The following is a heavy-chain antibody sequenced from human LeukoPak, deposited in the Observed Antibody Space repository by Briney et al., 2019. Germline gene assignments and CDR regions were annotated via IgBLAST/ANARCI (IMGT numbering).Heavy chain of an antibody. Sequence: KSGGSLRLSCAASGFDFDDYAMHWVRQAPGKGLEWVTGITWNSAGVGYADSVKGRFTISRDNAKNSLYLQMKSLTTEDTAVYYCARDKIAVAGSPRSDYWGQGTLVTVSS. V-gene: IGHV3-9*01. J-gene: IGHJ4*02. CDR1: GFDFDDYA. D-gene: IGHD6-19*01. CDR2: ITWNSAGV. CDR3: ARDKIAVAGSPRSDY.